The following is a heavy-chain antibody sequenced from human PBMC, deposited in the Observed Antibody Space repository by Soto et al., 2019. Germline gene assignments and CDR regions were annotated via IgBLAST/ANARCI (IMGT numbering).Heavy chain of an antibody. D-gene: IGHD6-13*01. Sequence: GVSLRLSCVASAFTFSSFGMHWGRQAPGKGLEWVAVIWYDGSNNYYADSVKGRFTISRDNSKNTLYLQMNSLRAEDTAVYYCARSLAAAGTPYYYGMDVWGQGTTVTVS. CDR2: IWYDGSNN. CDR1: AFTFSSFG. V-gene: IGHV3-33*01. J-gene: IGHJ6*02. CDR3: ARSLAAAGTPYYYGMDV.